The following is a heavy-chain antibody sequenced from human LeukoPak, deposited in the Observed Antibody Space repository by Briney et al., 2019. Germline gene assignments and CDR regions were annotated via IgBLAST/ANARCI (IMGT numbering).Heavy chain of an antibody. V-gene: IGHV3-21*01. D-gene: IGHD3-10*01. Sequence: GGSLRLSCAASGFTFSSYSMNWVRQAPGKGLEWVSSISSSSSYIYYADSVKGRFTISRDNAKNSLYLQMNSLRAEDTAVHYCARQIDYYGSGSLPDYWGQGTLVTVSS. J-gene: IGHJ4*02. CDR1: GFTFSSYS. CDR3: ARQIDYYGSGSLPDY. CDR2: ISSSSSYI.